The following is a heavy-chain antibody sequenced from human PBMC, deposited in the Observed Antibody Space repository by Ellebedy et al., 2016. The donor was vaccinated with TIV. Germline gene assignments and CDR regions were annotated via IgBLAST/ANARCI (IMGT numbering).Heavy chain of an antibody. V-gene: IGHV1-3*01. CDR3: VRVGWELRGYFDY. Sequence: ASVKVSCKASGYTFTSYAMHWVRQAPGQRLEWMGWINAGNGNTKYSQKFQGRVTITRDTSASTAYMELSSLRSEDTAVYYCVRVGWELRGYFDYWGQGTLVTVSS. D-gene: IGHD1-26*01. CDR2: INAGNGNT. CDR1: GYTFTSYA. J-gene: IGHJ4*02.